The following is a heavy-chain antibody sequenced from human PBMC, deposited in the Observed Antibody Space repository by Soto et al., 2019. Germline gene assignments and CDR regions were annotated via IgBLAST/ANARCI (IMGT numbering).Heavy chain of an antibody. CDR1: GYPFAKYG. V-gene: IGHV1-18*04. J-gene: IGHJ5*02. CDR2: IRPDNGNT. D-gene: IGHD5-12*01. CDR3: ATSYDSGFDP. Sequence: QLQLVQSGAEVERPGASVRVSCEASGYPFAKYGISWIRQAPGQGLEWMGWIRPDNGNTEYAQKFQGRVSMTRDTSSNTAYLEVRSLRSDDTAMYYCATSYDSGFDPWGQGTLVSVSS.